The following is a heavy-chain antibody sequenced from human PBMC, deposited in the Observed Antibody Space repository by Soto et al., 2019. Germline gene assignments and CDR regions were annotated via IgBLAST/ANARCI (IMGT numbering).Heavy chain of an antibody. V-gene: IGHV5-51*01. CDR2: IYAGDSDT. Sequence: SLKISCQASGYSFSNHWIGWVRQMPGKGLEWMGIIYAGDSDTRYSPSFQGQVTFSVDKSINTAYLQWSSLKASDTAIYYCARLQYAARSPSDYWGQGTLVTV. D-gene: IGHD6-6*01. J-gene: IGHJ4*02. CDR3: ARLQYAARSPSDY. CDR1: GYSFSNHW.